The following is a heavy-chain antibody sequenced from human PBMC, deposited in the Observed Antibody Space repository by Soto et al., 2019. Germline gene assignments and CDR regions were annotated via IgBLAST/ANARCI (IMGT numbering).Heavy chain of an antibody. CDR2: INDDGIST. D-gene: IGHD1-1*01. CDR3: TRGPRSTSTGTGAF. CDR1: GFTFSMYW. V-gene: IGHV3-74*01. J-gene: IGHJ4*02. Sequence: GSLRLSCAASGFTFSMYWMHWVRQVPGKGPEWVSRINDDGISTNYADSVKGRFTISRDNAKNTLYLQMNALRVEDTAVYYCTRGPRSTSTGTGAFWGQGTLVTVSS.